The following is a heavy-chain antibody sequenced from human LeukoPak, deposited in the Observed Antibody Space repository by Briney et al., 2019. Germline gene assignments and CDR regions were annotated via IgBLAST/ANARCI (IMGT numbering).Heavy chain of an antibody. D-gene: IGHD4-17*01. CDR3: AREGDTVTTDKGFDP. V-gene: IGHV4-59*01. CDR1: GGSISSYY. CDR2: IYYSGSA. Sequence: SETLCLTCTVSGGSISSYYWSWIRQPPGKGLEWIGYIYYSGSANYNPSLKSRVTISVDTSKNQFSLKLSSVTAADTAVYYCAREGDTVTTDKGFDPWGQGTLVTVSS. J-gene: IGHJ5*02.